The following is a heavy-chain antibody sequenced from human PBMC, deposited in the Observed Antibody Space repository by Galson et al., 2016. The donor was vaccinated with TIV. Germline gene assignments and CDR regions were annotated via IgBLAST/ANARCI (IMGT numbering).Heavy chain of an antibody. J-gene: IGHJ6*02. CDR2: IIPVFGTS. D-gene: IGHD6-19*01. CDR1: GDTFSSYS. V-gene: IGHV1-69*06. Sequence: SVKVSCKASGDTFSSYSISWVRQASGQGLEWMGGIIPVFGTSNYAQKFQGRVTITADKSTSTAYMELTSLRSDGTAVYFCATRGQQWLAPYYYYGMDVWGQGTTVTVSS. CDR3: ATRGQQWLAPYYYYGMDV.